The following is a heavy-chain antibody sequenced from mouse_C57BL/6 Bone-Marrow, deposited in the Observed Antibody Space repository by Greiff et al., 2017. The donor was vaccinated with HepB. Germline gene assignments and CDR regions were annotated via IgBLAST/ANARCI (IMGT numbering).Heavy chain of an antibody. V-gene: IGHV3-6*01. CDR1: GYSITSGYN. J-gene: IGHJ2*01. CDR2: ISYDGSN. CDR3: ARDRGWLPYYFDY. Sequence: ESGPGLVKPSQSLSLTCSVTGYSITSGYNWNWIRQFPGNKLEWMGYISYDGSNNYNPSLKNRISITRDTSKNQFFLKLNSVTTEDTATYYCARDRGWLPYYFDYWGQGTTLTVSS. D-gene: IGHD2-3*01.